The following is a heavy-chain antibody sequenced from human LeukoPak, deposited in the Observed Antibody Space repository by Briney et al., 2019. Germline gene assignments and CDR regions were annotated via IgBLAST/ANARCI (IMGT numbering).Heavy chain of an antibody. CDR2: IYTSGST. CDR3: ARGVRYYYDSSGYTDWYFDL. V-gene: IGHV4-61*02. CDR1: GGSISSGSYY. Sequence: SETLSLTCTVSGGSISSGSYYWSWIRQPAGKGLEWIGRIYTSGSTSHNPSLKSRVTISVDTSKNQFSLKLSSVTAADTAVYYCARGVRYYYDSSGYTDWYFDLWGRGTLVTVSS. J-gene: IGHJ2*01. D-gene: IGHD3-22*01.